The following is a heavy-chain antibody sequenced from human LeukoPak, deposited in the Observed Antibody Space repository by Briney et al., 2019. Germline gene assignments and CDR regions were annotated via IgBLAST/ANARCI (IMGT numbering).Heavy chain of an antibody. J-gene: IGHJ5*02. CDR1: GGTFSCYA. D-gene: IGHD3-22*01. Sequence: SVKVSCKASGGTFSCYAISWVRQAPGQGLEWMGRIIPIFGTTNYAQKFQDRITMTTDESTGTAYMELSSLRSEDTAVYYCARGRESSATTWGQGTLVTVSS. CDR3: ARGRESSATT. V-gene: IGHV1-69*05. CDR2: IIPIFGTT.